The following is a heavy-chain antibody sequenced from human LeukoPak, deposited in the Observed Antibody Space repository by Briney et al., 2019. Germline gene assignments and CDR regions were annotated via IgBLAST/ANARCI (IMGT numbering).Heavy chain of an antibody. CDR2: ISRSGSTI. CDR1: GFTFSSYS. J-gene: IGHJ6*02. Sequence: GGSLRLSCAASGFTFSSYSMNWVRQAPGKGLEWISYISRSGSTIYYADSVKGRFTISRDNTKKSLYLQMDSLRVEDSALYYCARFDYYYYYGMDVWGHGTTLTVSS. V-gene: IGHV3-48*04. D-gene: IGHD4/OR15-4a*01. CDR3: ARFDYYYYYGMDV.